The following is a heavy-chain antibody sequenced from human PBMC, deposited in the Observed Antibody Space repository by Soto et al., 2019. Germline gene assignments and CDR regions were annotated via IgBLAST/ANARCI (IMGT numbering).Heavy chain of an antibody. CDR1: GGSISSSNDY. J-gene: IGHJ5*01. CDR3: VRHHPFHYDSSGCFDS. D-gene: IGHD3-22*01. V-gene: IGHV4-39*01. Sequence: SETLSLTCSVSGGSISSSNDYWGWIRQPPGKGLEWLGSMFHSGRTYHNPSLKSRVSISVDTSRNLFSLQLSSVTAADTALYFCVRHHPFHYDSSGCFDSWGQGILVTIS. CDR2: MFHSGRT.